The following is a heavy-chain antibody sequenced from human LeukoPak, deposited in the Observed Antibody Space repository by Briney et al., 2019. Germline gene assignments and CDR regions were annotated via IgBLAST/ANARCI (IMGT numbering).Heavy chain of an antibody. V-gene: IGHV4-34*01. D-gene: IGHD2-15*01. J-gene: IGHJ4*02. CDR1: GRSFSGYY. CDR3: ARGTRGYCSGGSCHRFDY. CDR2: INHSGST. Sequence: SETLSLTCAVYGRSFSGYYWSWIRQPPGKGLEWIGEINHSGSTNYNPSLKSRVTISVDTSRNQFSLKLSSVTAADTAVYYCARGTRGYCSGGSCHRFDYWGQGTLVTVSS.